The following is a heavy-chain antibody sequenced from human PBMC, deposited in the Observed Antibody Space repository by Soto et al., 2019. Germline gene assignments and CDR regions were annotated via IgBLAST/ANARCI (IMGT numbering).Heavy chain of an antibody. D-gene: IGHD5-12*01. Sequence: QVQLVESGGGLVKPGGSLRLSCAASGFTFSYYYMSWMRQAPGKGLEWVSYISSSGSNIYYADSVKGRFTISRDNAKNTLYLQMNSLKAEDTAVYYCARSRRRDGYKNAFDIWGQGNIVTVSS. CDR3: ARSRRRDGYKNAFDI. CDR2: ISSSGSNI. J-gene: IGHJ3*02. V-gene: IGHV3-11*01. CDR1: GFTFSYYY.